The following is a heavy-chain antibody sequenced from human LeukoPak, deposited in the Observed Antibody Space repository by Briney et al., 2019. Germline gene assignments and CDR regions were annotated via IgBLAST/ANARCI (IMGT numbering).Heavy chain of an antibody. V-gene: IGHV6-1*01. CDR3: AKSDYSYDSFFDC. D-gene: IGHD3-22*01. Sequence: TSQTLSLTCAISGDSVSSNIAAWNWIRQSPSRGLEWLGRTYYRSKWYTDYAVSVKSRITINPDTSKNQFSLHLNSVTPEDTAVYFCAKSDYSYDSFFDCWGQGTLVTVSS. CDR2: TYYRSKWYT. J-gene: IGHJ4*02. CDR1: GDSVSSNIAA.